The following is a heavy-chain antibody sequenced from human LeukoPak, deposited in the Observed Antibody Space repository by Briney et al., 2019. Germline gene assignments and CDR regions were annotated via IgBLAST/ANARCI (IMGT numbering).Heavy chain of an antibody. CDR1: EFTFSSYE. J-gene: IGHJ6*04. D-gene: IGHD3-10*02. CDR3: AELGITMIGGV. Sequence: GGSLRLSCAASEFTFSSYEMNWVRQAPGKGLEWVSYISSSGSTIYYADSVKGRFTVSRDNAKNSLYLQMNSLRAEDTAVYYCAELGITMIGGVWGKGTTVTISS. CDR2: ISSSGSTI. V-gene: IGHV3-48*03.